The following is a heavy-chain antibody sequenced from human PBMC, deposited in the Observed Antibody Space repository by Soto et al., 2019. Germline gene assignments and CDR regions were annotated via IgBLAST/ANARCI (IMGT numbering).Heavy chain of an antibody. Sequence: GSLRLSCAASGFTFSSYSMNWVRQAPGKGLEWVSSISSSSSYIYYADSVKGRFTISRDNVKSSLYLQMNRLRADDTAVYYCASDYDFWSGFGDPWGQGTLVTVSS. J-gene: IGHJ5*02. D-gene: IGHD3-3*01. CDR2: ISSSSSYI. CDR1: GFTFSSYS. CDR3: ASDYDFWSGFGDP. V-gene: IGHV3-21*01.